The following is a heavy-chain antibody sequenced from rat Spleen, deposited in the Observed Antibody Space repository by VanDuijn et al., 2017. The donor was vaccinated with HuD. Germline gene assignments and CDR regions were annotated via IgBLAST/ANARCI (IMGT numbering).Heavy chain of an antibody. V-gene: IGHV5-29*01. CDR1: GFTFSDYG. D-gene: IGHD1-9*01. CDR2: ISSTGGRT. CDR3: ARPTYYGYNYFDC. J-gene: IGHJ2*01. Sequence: EVQLVQSGGGLVQPGKSLKLSCAALGFTFSDYGMAWVRQAPTKGLEWVATISSTGGRTYYRDSVKGRFTISRDNAKSTLYLQMDSLRAEDTATYYCARPTYYGYNYFDCWGQGVMVTVSS.